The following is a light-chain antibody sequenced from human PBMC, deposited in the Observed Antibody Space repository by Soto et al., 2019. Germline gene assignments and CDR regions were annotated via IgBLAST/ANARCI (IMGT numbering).Light chain of an antibody. V-gene: IGKV3-15*01. CDR2: GAS. Sequence: IVMTQSPATLSVSPGERATLSCRAGQSVSSNLAWYQQKPGQAPRLLIYGASTRATGIPARFGGSGSGTEFTLTISSLQSEDFAVYYCQQYNNWWTFGQGTKVEI. CDR3: QQYNNWWT. CDR1: QSVSSN. J-gene: IGKJ1*01.